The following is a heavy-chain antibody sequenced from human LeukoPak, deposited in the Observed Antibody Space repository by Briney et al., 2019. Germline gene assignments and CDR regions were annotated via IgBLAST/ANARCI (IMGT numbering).Heavy chain of an antibody. CDR1: GFTFSSYS. V-gene: IGHV3-48*02. CDR2: ISSSSSTI. CDR3: ARALPANSAAGLGRYFDL. J-gene: IGHJ2*01. D-gene: IGHD4-23*01. Sequence: GGSLRLSCAASGFTFSSYSMNWVRQAPGKGLEWVSYISSSSSTIYYADSVKGRFTISRDNAKNSLYLQMNSLRDEDTAVYYCARALPANSAAGLGRYFDLWGRGTLVTVSS.